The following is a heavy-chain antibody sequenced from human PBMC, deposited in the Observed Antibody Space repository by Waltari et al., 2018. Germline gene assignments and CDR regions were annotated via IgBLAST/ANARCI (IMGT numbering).Heavy chain of an antibody. CDR2: IRSKTYGGTA. Sequence: EVQVEESGGGLVQPGRSLRLSCTASGCPFGDYAMSLFRQAPGKGLEWVGFIRSKTYGGTAEYAASVKGRFTISRDDSKSIASLQMDSLKTDDTAVYFCTRGGASVAPVYWGQGTLVTVSS. V-gene: IGHV3-49*03. CDR1: GCPFGDYA. CDR3: TRGGASVAPVY. D-gene: IGHD6-19*01. J-gene: IGHJ4*02.